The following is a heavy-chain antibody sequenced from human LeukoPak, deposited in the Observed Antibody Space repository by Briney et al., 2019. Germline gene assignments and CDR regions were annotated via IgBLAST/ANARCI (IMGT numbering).Heavy chain of an antibody. D-gene: IGHD4-17*01. J-gene: IGHJ4*02. V-gene: IGHV1-69*04. CDR1: GGXFSSYA. CDR2: IIPILGIA. CDR3: ARDAGDYGDYYFDY. Sequence: SVKVSCKASGGXFSSYAISWVRQAPGQGLEWMGRIIPILGIANYAQKFQGRVTITADKSTSTAYMELSSLRSEDTAVYYCARDAGDYGDYYFDYWGQGTLVTVSS.